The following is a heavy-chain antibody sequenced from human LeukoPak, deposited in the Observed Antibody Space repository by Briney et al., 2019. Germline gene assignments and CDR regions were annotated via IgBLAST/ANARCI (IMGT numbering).Heavy chain of an antibody. CDR2: INPNSGGT. J-gene: IGHJ6*02. CDR1: GYTFTGYY. V-gene: IGHV1-2*02. Sequence: ASVKVSCKASGYTFTGYYMHWVRQAPGQGLEWMGWINPNSGGTNYAQKFQGRVTMTRDTSISTAYMELNRLRSDDTAVYYCARDPYGDYVAGDFYYGVDVWGQGTTVTVSS. D-gene: IGHD4-17*01. CDR3: ARDPYGDYVAGDFYYGVDV.